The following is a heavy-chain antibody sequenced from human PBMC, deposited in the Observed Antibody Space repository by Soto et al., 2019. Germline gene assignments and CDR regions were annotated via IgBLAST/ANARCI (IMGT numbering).Heavy chain of an antibody. CDR1: CGSFSGYY. J-gene: IGHJ6*02. CDR3: ARARDCSGGSCYFTNHHYGMDV. Sequence: SETLSLTCAVYCGSFSGYYWSWIRQPPGKGLEWIGEINHSGSTNYNPSLKSRVTISVDTSKNQFSLKLSSVTAADTAVYYCARARDCSGGSCYFTNHHYGMDVSGQGTTVTVSS. D-gene: IGHD2-15*01. CDR2: INHSGST. V-gene: IGHV4-34*01.